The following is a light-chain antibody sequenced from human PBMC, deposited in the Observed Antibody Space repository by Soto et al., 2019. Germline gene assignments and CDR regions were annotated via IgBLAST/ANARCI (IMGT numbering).Light chain of an antibody. V-gene: IGKV3-20*01. Sequence: ETVLTQSPGTLSLSPGERATLPCRASHTIRTNYLAWYRQTPGKAPRLLIYGASNTATGIADRFSGSGSGTDFTLIISRVEPEDFALYDCQQYGSSPWTFGQGTKVEIK. CDR1: HTIRTNY. CDR2: GAS. J-gene: IGKJ1*01. CDR3: QQYGSSPWT.